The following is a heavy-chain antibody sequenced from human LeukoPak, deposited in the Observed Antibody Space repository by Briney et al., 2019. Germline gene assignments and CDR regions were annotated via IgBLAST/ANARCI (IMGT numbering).Heavy chain of an antibody. CDR3: ARHGIAARLIAWFDP. CDR1: GGSISSSSYY. J-gene: IGHJ5*02. D-gene: IGHD6-6*01. Sequence: SETLSLTCTVSGGSISSSSYYWGWIRQPPGKGLEWIGSIYYSGSTYYNPSLKSRVTISVDTSKNQFSLKLSSVTAADTAVYYCARHGIAARLIAWFDPWGQGTLVTVFS. V-gene: IGHV4-39*01. CDR2: IYYSGST.